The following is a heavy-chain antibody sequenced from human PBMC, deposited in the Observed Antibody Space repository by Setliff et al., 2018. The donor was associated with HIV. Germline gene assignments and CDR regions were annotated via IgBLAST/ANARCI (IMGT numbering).Heavy chain of an antibody. D-gene: IGHD2-8*02. CDR1: GYTFTAYY. Sequence: ASVKVSCKASGYTFTAYYIHWVRQAPGHELQVMGRIEPSSGGTNYIQKFQGRVTITRDTSIYTVYMELTGLTSDDTAVYYCARQDHSSVNTGSLYAFDVWGQGTMVTVSS. J-gene: IGHJ3*01. V-gene: IGHV1-2*06. CDR2: IEPSSGGT. CDR3: ARQDHSSVNTGSLYAFDV.